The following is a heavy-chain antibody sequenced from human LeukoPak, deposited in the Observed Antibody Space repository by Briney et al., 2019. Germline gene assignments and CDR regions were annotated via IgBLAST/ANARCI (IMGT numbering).Heavy chain of an antibody. Sequence: GGSLRLSCAASGFTVSSNYMSWVRQAPGKGLEWVSVIYSAGNTYYADSVKGRFTISRDNSKNTLFLQMNSLRVEDTAVYYCARHSYTLPDYWGQGTLVTVSS. CDR2: IYSAGNT. J-gene: IGHJ4*02. D-gene: IGHD3-16*01. CDR3: ARHSYTLPDY. CDR1: GFTVSSNY. V-gene: IGHV3-53*01.